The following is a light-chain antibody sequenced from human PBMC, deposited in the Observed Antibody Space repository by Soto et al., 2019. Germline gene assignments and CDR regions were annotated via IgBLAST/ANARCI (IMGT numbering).Light chain of an antibody. Sequence: QSALSQPASMSGSRGQSITIPCTGASSDIGLYNYVSWYQHHPGKAPKLLISKVNIRPLGLSDRFSASKAGNTASLTISGLQPEDEAFYYCSCLSTTSTPIVFGTGTKVTVL. CDR1: SSDIGLYNY. CDR2: KVN. CDR3: SCLSTTSTPIV. V-gene: IGLV2-14*01. J-gene: IGLJ1*01.